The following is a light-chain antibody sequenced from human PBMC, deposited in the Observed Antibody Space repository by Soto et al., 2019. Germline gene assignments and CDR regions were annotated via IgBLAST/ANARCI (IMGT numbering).Light chain of an antibody. CDR3: QQYGNSPT. Sequence: EIVLTQSPGTLSLSPGERATLSCRTSQRVDSGYIAWYQQRPGQSPRLLMYAASSRVTGIPDRFSGSGSGTDFTLTISRLEPEDFAVYYCQQYGNSPTFGKGTKVEI. CDR2: AAS. V-gene: IGKV3-20*01. J-gene: IGKJ1*01. CDR1: QRVDSGY.